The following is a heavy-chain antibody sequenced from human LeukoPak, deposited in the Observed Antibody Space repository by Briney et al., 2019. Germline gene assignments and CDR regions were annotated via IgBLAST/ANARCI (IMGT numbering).Heavy chain of an antibody. J-gene: IGHJ5*02. CDR3: ARETGGDGYNYNWFDP. CDR2: INHSGST. D-gene: IGHD5-24*01. CDR1: GGSFSGYY. V-gene: IGHV4-34*01. Sequence: PSETLSLTCAVYGGSFSGYYWSWIRQPPGKGLEWIGEINHSGSTNYNPSLKSRVTISVDTSKNQFSLKLSSVTAADTAVYYCARETGGDGYNYNWFDPWGQGTLVTVSS.